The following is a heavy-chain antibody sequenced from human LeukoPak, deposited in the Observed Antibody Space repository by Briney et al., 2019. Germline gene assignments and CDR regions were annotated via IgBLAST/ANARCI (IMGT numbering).Heavy chain of an antibody. Sequence: TGGSLRLSCAASGFSFSAYWMHWVRQAPGKGLVWVSRIKSDGSSISYADSVKGRFTIFRDNAKNTLYLQMNRLRVEDTAVYYCAREGCSGSSCLDHWGQGNLVTVSS. J-gene: IGHJ4*02. CDR1: GFSFSAYW. V-gene: IGHV3-74*01. D-gene: IGHD2-15*01. CDR2: IKSDGSSI. CDR3: AREGCSGSSCLDH.